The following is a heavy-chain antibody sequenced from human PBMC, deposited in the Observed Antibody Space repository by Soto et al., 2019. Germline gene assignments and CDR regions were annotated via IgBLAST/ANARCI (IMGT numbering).Heavy chain of an antibody. CDR1: GFNFYAFG. CDR2: LSFDGRIE. V-gene: IGHV3-30*03. J-gene: IGHJ4*02. CDR3: AREDIVAVSGASGPFFDS. Sequence: QVHLVESGGGVVQPGKSLRLSCAASGFNFYAFGLHWFRQAPGKGLEWVAFLSFDGRIEHYPDSVKGRFTITRDNSNNTLFLQMNSLRPGDTGVYYCAREDIVAVSGASGPFFDSWGQGTLVAVSS. D-gene: IGHD2-2*01.